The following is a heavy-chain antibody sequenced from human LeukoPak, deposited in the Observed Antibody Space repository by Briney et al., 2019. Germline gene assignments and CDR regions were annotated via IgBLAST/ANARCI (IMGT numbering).Heavy chain of an antibody. V-gene: IGHV3-7*01. CDR3: ARDDILTGYYPLYGRDY. CDR1: GFTFSSYW. J-gene: IGHJ4*02. D-gene: IGHD3-9*01. Sequence: GGSLRLSCAASGFTFSSYWMSWVRQAPGKGLEWVANIKQDGSEKYYVDSVKGRFTISRDNAKNSLYLQMNSLRAEDMAVYYCARDDILTGYYPLYGRDYWGQGTLVTVSS. CDR2: IKQDGSEK.